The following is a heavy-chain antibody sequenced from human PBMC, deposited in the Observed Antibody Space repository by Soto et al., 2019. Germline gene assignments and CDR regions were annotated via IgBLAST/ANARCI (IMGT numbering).Heavy chain of an antibody. J-gene: IGHJ4*02. Sequence: PSETLSLTCTVSGGSISSSSYYWGWIRQPPGKGLEWIGSIYYSGSTYYNPSLKSRVTISVDTSKNQFSLKLSSVTAADTAVYYCARVVVAATLPFYFDYWGRGTRVTVSS. CDR1: GGSISSSSYY. CDR3: ARVVVAATLPFYFDY. CDR2: IYYSGST. D-gene: IGHD2-15*01. V-gene: IGHV4-39*01.